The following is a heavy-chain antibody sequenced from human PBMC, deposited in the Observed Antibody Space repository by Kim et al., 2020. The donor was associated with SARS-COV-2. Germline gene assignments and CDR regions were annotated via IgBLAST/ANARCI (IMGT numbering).Heavy chain of an antibody. Sequence: SETLSLTCAVYGGSFSGYYLSWIRQPQGKGLEWMGVIYTSGSTSSNPSLKSRVTVSVETSTNQIFLKLSSVTAADAAAHYCSCGRDLAGGDLYYWVEGT. CDR3: SCGRDLAGGDLYY. J-gene: IGHJ4*02. D-gene: IGHD2-21*02. CDR2: IYTSGST. CDR1: GGSFSGYY. V-gene: IGHV4-34*01.